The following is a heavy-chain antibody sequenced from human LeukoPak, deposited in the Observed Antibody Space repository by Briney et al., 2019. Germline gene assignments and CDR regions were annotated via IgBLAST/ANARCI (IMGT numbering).Heavy chain of an antibody. Sequence: AGGSLRLSCAASGFTFSSYWMHWVRQAPGKGLVWVSRINSDGSSTSYADSVKGRFTISRDNAKNTLYLQMNSLRAEDTAMYYCASTRCTGTSCYLPILDWGQGILVTVSS. CDR3: ASTRCTGTSCYLPILD. J-gene: IGHJ4*02. CDR1: GFTFSSYW. D-gene: IGHD2-2*01. V-gene: IGHV3-74*01. CDR2: INSDGSST.